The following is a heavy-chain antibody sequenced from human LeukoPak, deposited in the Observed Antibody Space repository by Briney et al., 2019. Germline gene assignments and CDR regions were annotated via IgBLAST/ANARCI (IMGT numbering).Heavy chain of an antibody. V-gene: IGHV4-39*07. Sequence: SETLSLTCTVSGGSISSSSYYWGWIRQPPGKGLEWIGEIYHSGSTNYNPSLKSRVTISADKSKNQFSLKLSSVTAADTAVYYCASRSSWLYYWGQGTLVTVSS. J-gene: IGHJ4*02. D-gene: IGHD6-13*01. CDR2: IYHSGST. CDR1: GGSISSSSYY. CDR3: ASRSSWLYY.